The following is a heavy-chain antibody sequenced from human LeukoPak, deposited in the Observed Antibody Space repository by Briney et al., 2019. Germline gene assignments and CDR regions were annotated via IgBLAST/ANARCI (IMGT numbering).Heavy chain of an antibody. J-gene: IGHJ4*02. CDR3: AKGHYYGSGSLDY. Sequence: GGSLRLSCEASGFTFSNYWMHWVRRPPGKGLEWVSAIGGRDGSTYYADSVKGRFTISRDNSKNTLYVQMNSLRAEDTAVYYCAKGHYYGSGSLDYWGQGTLVTVSS. D-gene: IGHD3-10*01. CDR1: GFTFSNYW. V-gene: IGHV3-23*01. CDR2: IGGRDGST.